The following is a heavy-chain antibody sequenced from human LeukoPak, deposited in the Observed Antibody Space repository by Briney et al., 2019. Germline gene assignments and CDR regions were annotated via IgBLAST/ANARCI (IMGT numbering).Heavy chain of an antibody. J-gene: IGHJ3*02. Sequence: SETLSLTCAVYGGSFSGYYWSWIRHPPGKGLEWIGEINHSGSSNYNPSLKSRVTISVDTSKNQFSLKLSSVTAADTAVYYCASRSGNTAMVTDAFDIWGQGTMVTLSS. D-gene: IGHD5-18*01. CDR2: INHSGSS. V-gene: IGHV4-34*01. CDR1: GGSFSGYY. CDR3: ASRSGNTAMVTDAFDI.